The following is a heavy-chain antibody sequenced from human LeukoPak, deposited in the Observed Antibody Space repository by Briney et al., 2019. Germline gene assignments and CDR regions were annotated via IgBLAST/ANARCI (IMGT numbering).Heavy chain of an antibody. V-gene: IGHV4-4*02. CDR3: ARLGTQRLNWFDP. J-gene: IGHJ5*02. Sequence: SETLSLTCAVSGGSISSSNWWSWVRQPPGKGLEWIGEIYHSGSTNYNPSLKSRVTISVDKSMNHFSLRLSSVTAADTAMYYCARLGTQRLNWFDPWGQGTLVTVSS. CDR1: GGSISSSNW. D-gene: IGHD1-1*01. CDR2: IYHSGST.